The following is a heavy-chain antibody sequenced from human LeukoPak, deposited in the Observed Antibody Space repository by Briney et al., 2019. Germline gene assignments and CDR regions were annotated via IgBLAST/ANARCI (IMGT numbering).Heavy chain of an antibody. CDR1: GFTFSSYG. V-gene: IGHV3-30*02. Sequence: PGGSLRLSCAASGFTFSSYGMHWVRQAPGKGLEWVAFIRYDGSNKYYADSVKGRSTISRDNAKNSLYLQMNSLRAEDTAVYYCARGEYGSGSYHIDYWGQGTLVTVSS. CDR3: ARGEYGSGSYHIDY. CDR2: IRYDGSNK. J-gene: IGHJ4*02. D-gene: IGHD3-10*01.